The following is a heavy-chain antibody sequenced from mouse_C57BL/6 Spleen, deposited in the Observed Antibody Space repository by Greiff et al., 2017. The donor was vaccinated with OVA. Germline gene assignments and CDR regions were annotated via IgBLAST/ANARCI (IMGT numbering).Heavy chain of an antibody. D-gene: IGHD3-2*02. CDR1: GYTFTDYY. CDR3: AREAPLYYFDY. Sequence: VQLQQSGAELVRPGASVKLSCKASGYTFTDYYINWVKQRPGQGLEWIARIYPGSGNTYYNEKFKGKATLTAEKSSSTAYMQLSSLTSEDSAVYFCAREAPLYYFDYWGQGTTLTVSS. CDR2: IYPGSGNT. V-gene: IGHV1-76*01. J-gene: IGHJ2*01.